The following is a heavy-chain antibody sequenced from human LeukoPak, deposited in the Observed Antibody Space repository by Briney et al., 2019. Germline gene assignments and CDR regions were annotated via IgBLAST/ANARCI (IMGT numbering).Heavy chain of an antibody. D-gene: IGHD6-19*01. CDR2: ISGSGGST. V-gene: IGHV3-23*01. J-gene: IGHJ4*02. CDR3: AKDMSFSVAGPIYFDS. Sequence: GGSLRLSCAASGFTFSSYAMSWVRQAPGKGLEWVSAISGSGGSTYYADSVKGRFTISRDNAKNSLYLQINSLRDEDTALYYCAKDMSFSVAGPIYFDSWGQGTQVTVSS. CDR1: GFTFSSYA.